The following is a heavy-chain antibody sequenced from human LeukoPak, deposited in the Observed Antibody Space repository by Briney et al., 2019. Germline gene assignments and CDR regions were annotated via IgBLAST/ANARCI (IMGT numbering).Heavy chain of an antibody. J-gene: IGHJ6*03. D-gene: IGHD1-26*01. CDR2: INPNSGGT. CDR3: ARGHRWELLGGGYYMDV. Sequence: ASVKVSCKASGYNFTGYYMHWVRQAPGQGPEWMGWINPNSGGTNYAQKFQGRVTMTRDTSISTVYMELSRLRSDDTAVYYCARGHRWELLGGGYYMDVWGKGTTVTVSS. CDR1: GYNFTGYY. V-gene: IGHV1-2*02.